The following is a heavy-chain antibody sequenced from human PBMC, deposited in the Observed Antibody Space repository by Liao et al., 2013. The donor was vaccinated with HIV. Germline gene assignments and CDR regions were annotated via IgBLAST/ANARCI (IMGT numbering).Heavy chain of an antibody. D-gene: IGHD3-10*01. CDR2: IDSSGRT. CDR1: GASIKSDY. Sequence: QVQLQESGPGLVKPSETLSLTCTVSGASIKSDYWTWIRQPAGKGLEWIGRIDSSGRTRYNPSLKSRVTMSADTSKNQFSLRLTSVTAADTAVYFCARAYGSGLYYFDYWGQGTLVTVSS. J-gene: IGHJ4*02. V-gene: IGHV4-4*07. CDR3: ARAYGSGLYYFDY.